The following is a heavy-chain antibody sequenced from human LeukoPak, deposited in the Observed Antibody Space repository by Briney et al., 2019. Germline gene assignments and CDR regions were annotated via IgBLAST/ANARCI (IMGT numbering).Heavy chain of an antibody. D-gene: IGHD3-10*01. CDR1: GYTFTGYY. CDR2: INPNSGGT. V-gene: IGHV1-2*02. Sequence: ASVKVSCKASGYTFTGYYMHWVRQAPGRGLEWMGWINPNSGGTNYAQKFQGRVAMTRDTSISTAYMELSRLRSDDTAVYYCASMVRGVIVYFDYWGQGTLVTVSS. CDR3: ASMVRGVIVYFDY. J-gene: IGHJ4*02.